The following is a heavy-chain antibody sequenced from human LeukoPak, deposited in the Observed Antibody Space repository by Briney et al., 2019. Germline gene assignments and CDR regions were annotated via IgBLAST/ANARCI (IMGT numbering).Heavy chain of an antibody. Sequence: GGSLRLSCATSGFTFSSYWMSWVRQAPGKGLEWVANIKQDGSEKNYVDSVKGRFTISRDNAKNSLYLQMNSLRGDDTAVYYCARDSYGSGSYYGYWGQGTLVTVSS. V-gene: IGHV3-7*01. CDR3: ARDSYGSGSYYGY. CDR1: GFTFSSYW. D-gene: IGHD3-10*01. CDR2: IKQDGSEK. J-gene: IGHJ4*02.